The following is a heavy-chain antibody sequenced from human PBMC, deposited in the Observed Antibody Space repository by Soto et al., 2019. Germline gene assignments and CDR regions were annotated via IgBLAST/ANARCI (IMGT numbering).Heavy chain of an antibody. D-gene: IGHD3-16*02. CDR2: IYYSGST. CDR1: GGSISSYY. Sequence: QVQLQESGPGLVKPSETLSLTCTVSGGSISSYYWSWIRQPPGKGLEWIGYIYYSGSTNYNPSLKSRVTISVDTSKNQFSLKLSSVTAADTAVYYCARGFRGYRSYWYFDLWGRGTLVTVSS. CDR3: ARGFRGYRSYWYFDL. J-gene: IGHJ2*01. V-gene: IGHV4-59*01.